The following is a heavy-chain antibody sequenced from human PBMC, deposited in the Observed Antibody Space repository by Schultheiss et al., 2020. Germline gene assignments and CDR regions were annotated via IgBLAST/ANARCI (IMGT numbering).Heavy chain of an antibody. CDR1: GYAFTSHG. CDR3: AKEAVTAIRGWYFDL. J-gene: IGHJ2*01. CDR2: ISYDGSNK. D-gene: IGHD2-21*02. Sequence: GGSLRLSCAASGYAFTSHGMHWVRQAPGKGLEWVAVISYDGSNKYYADSVKGRFTISRDNSKNTLYLQMNSLRAEDTAVYYCAKEAVTAIRGWYFDLWGRGTLVTVSS. V-gene: IGHV3-30*18.